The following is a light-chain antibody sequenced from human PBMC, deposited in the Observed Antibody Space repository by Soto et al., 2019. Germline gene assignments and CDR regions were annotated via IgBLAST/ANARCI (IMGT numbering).Light chain of an antibody. CDR3: MQATHGPRT. Sequence: DVVMTQSPLSLPVTLGQPASISCRSSQSLVSSDGNTYLNWFQQMPGQSPRRLIYKVSNRDSGVPDRFSGSRSGTDFTLKISRVEAEVVGVYYCMQATHGPRTFGQGTKVEIK. V-gene: IGKV2-30*01. CDR1: QSLVSSDGNTY. CDR2: KVS. J-gene: IGKJ1*01.